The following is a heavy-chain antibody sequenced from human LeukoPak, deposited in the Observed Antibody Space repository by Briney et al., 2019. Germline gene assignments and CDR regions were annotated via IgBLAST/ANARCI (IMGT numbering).Heavy chain of an antibody. J-gene: IGHJ4*02. CDR2: IYTSGST. CDR1: GGSISSGSYY. Sequence: SETLSLTFTVSGGSISSGSYYWSWIRQPAGKGLEWIGRIYTSGSTNYNPSLKSRVIISVDTSKNQFSLKLSSVTAADTAVYYCARYTTSGWPSRYFDYWGQGTLVTVSS. D-gene: IGHD6-19*01. V-gene: IGHV4-61*02. CDR3: ARYTTSGWPSRYFDY.